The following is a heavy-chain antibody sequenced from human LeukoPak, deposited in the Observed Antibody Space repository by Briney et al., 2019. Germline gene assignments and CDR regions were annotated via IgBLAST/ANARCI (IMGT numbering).Heavy chain of an antibody. J-gene: IGHJ4*02. Sequence: GGSLRPSCAAPGFVFSSYGIHWVRQAPGKGLDWVAFIRFDGSTTYYAESVKGRFTVSRDNSKFTAYLQVNSLRAEDTAVYYCSKESNYDSSGYFNWGQGTLVTVS. CDR2: IRFDGSTT. V-gene: IGHV3-30*02. D-gene: IGHD3-22*01. CDR1: GFVFSSYG. CDR3: SKESNYDSSGYFN.